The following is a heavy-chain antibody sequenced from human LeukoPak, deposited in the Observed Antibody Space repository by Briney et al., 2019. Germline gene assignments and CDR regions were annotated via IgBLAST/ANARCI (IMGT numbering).Heavy chain of an antibody. Sequence: PGGSLRLSCVASGFIFSSYALHWVRQAPGKGLEWVAVISYDGNYKYYADSVKGRFTISRDNSKNTLFLQMNSLRPEDTAVYYCASGYSSGWSGYWGQGTLVTVSS. V-gene: IGHV3-30-3*01. J-gene: IGHJ4*02. D-gene: IGHD6-19*01. CDR2: ISYDGNYK. CDR3: ASGYSSGWSGY. CDR1: GFIFSSYA.